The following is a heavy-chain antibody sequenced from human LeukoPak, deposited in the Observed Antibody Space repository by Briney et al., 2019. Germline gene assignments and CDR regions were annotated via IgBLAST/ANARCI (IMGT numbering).Heavy chain of an antibody. Sequence: PGRSLRLSCAVPGFTFSSYGMQWVRQAPGKGLEWVAVIWSDGNKKYYADSVKGRSTISRDNSKNTLYLQMNSLRAEDTAVYYCARDHSAGRYYFDHWGQGTLVTVSS. D-gene: IGHD5-18*01. CDR3: ARDHSAGRYYFDH. J-gene: IGHJ4*02. CDR1: GFTFSSYG. V-gene: IGHV3-33*01. CDR2: IWSDGNKK.